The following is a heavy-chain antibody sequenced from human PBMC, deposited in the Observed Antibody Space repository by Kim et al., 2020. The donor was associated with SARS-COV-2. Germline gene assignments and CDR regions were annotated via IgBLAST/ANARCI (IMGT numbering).Heavy chain of an antibody. CDR3: ARGGDVGH. D-gene: IGHD1-26*01. V-gene: IGHV1-18*01. Sequence: ASVKFSCKASGYTFTNDGINWVRQAPGQGLEWMVWSSPYNGDTNYAQEFQGKFTRTTDTPTSTADMELRSLRSEDTAVDYCARGGDVGHWGQGNRVTVSS. CDR1: GYTFTNDG. CDR2: SSPYNGDT. J-gene: IGHJ4*02.